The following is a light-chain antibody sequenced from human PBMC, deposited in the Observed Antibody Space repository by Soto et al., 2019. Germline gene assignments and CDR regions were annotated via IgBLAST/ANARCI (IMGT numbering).Light chain of an antibody. J-gene: IGLJ1*01. Sequence: QSALTQPASVTGSPGQSVTISCTGSSTDVGGYNYVSWYQQHPGQATKLIIYEISDRPSGVSPRFSGSKSGNTASLTTSGLHGEDEADYFCTSYTSTPPYVFGSGTKVTVL. CDR2: EIS. CDR3: TSYTSTPPYV. CDR1: STDVGGYNY. V-gene: IGLV2-14*01.